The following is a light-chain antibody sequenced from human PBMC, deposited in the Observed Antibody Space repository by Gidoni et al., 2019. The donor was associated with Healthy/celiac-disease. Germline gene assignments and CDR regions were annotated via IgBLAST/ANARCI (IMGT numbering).Light chain of an antibody. CDR2: DTS. J-gene: IGLJ2*01. CDR3: LLSYSGARHVV. Sequence: QAVVTQEPSLTVSQGGTVTLTCGSSTGAVTSGHYPYWFQQKPGQAPRTLIYDTSNKHSWTPARFSGSLLGGKAALTLSGAQPEDEAEYYCLLSYSGARHVVFGGGTKLTVL. V-gene: IGLV7-46*01. CDR1: TGAVTSGHY.